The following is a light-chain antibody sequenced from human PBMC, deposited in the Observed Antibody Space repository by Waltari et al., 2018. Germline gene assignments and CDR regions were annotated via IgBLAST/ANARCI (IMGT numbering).Light chain of an antibody. Sequence: EIVLTQSPGTLSLSPGERATLSCRASQSVGSNYLAWYQQKPGQAPRLLIYGTSNRATGITDRFSGSGSGTDFTLKISRVEPEDVGVYYCMQSTKDPLFTFGPGTKLDIK. V-gene: IGKV3-20*01. J-gene: IGKJ3*01. CDR3: MQSTKDPLFT. CDR1: QSVGSNY. CDR2: GTS.